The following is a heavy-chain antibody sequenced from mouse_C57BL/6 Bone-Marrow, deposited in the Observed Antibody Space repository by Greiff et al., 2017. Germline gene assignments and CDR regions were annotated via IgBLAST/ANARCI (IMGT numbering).Heavy chain of an antibody. D-gene: IGHD2-4*01. V-gene: IGHV1-85*01. CDR1: GYTFTSYD. CDR3: ARRDYDYDEAWFAY. Sequence: QVQLQQSGPELVKPGASVKLSCKASGYTFTSYDINWVKQRPGQGLEWIGWIYPRDGSTKYNVKFKGKATLTVDTSSSTAYMELHSLTSEDSAVYFCARRDYDYDEAWFAYWGQGTLVTVSA. J-gene: IGHJ3*01. CDR2: IYPRDGST.